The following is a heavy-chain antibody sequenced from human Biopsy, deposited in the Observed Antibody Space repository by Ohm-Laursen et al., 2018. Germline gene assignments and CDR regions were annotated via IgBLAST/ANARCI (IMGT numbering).Heavy chain of an antibody. CDR3: ARGGGMNYFDP. Sequence: SETPSLTCSVSGGSMDRYFWSWIRQPVGKGLEWIGHVFSSGTTNYNPSLNSRVTLSVDMSKNQFSLKMTSMTAPDTGFYFCARGGGMNYFDPWGQGILVSVSS. J-gene: IGHJ5*02. CDR2: VFSSGTT. D-gene: IGHD1-7*01. CDR1: GGSMDRYF. V-gene: IGHV4-4*07.